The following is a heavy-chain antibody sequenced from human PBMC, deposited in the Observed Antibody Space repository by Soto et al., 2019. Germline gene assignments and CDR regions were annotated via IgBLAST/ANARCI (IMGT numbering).Heavy chain of an antibody. J-gene: IGHJ4*02. V-gene: IGHV4-39*01. D-gene: IGHD3-9*01. Sequence: PSETLSLTCAVSGGSMRSSTDYWGWIRQPPGKGLEWIGNIYYSGSTYYNPSLMSRVTVSVDTSKNQLSLKLSSVTAADTAVYYCARRRYDMLTGYFHAPFDYWGQGALVTVSS. CDR1: GGSMRSSTDY. CDR3: ARRRYDMLTGYFHAPFDY. CDR2: IYYSGST.